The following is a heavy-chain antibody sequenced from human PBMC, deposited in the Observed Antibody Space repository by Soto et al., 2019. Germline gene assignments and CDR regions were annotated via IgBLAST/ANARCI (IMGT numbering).Heavy chain of an antibody. CDR2: MNPQSGNT. V-gene: IGHV1-8*01. J-gene: IGHJ3*01. CDR1: GYTFTSND. CDR3: ARGTRVVGL. D-gene: IGHD3-16*02. Sequence: QVQLLQSGAEVKEPGASVKVSCRASGYTFTSNDLNWVRQATGQGLEWMGWMNPQSGNTGYAQKFQGRVTMTSNISISTGYMELRGLTYEDTAVYYCARGTRVVGLWGQGTMVTVSS.